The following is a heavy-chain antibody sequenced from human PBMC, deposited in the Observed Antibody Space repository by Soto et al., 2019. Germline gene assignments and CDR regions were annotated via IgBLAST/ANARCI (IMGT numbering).Heavy chain of an antibody. D-gene: IGHD6-13*01. V-gene: IGHV2-5*02. J-gene: IGHJ5*02. CDR2: IYWDDDK. Sequence: QITLKESGPTLVKPTQTLTLTCTFSGFSLSASGVGVGWIRQPPGKALEWLALIYWDDDKRYSPSLKSRRTITKDTTKKQVVLTMTNMDPADTATYYCAHRRIAMTQYWFDPWGQGTLVTVSS. CDR1: GFSLSASGVG. CDR3: AHRRIAMTQYWFDP.